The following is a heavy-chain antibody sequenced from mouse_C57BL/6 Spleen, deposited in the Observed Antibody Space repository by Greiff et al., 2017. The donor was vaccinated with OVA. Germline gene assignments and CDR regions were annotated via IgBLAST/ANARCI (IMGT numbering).Heavy chain of an antibody. Sequence: QVHVKQSGAELVRPGASVTLSCKASGYTFTDYEMHWVKQTPVHGLEWIGAIDPETGGTAYNQKFKGKAILTADKSSSTAHMELRSLTSEDSAVYYCTRFSYYYGSSYFYYFDYWGQGTTLTVSS. V-gene: IGHV1-15*01. J-gene: IGHJ2*01. CDR2: IDPETGGT. D-gene: IGHD1-1*01. CDR1: GYTFTDYE. CDR3: TRFSYYYGSSYFYYFDY.